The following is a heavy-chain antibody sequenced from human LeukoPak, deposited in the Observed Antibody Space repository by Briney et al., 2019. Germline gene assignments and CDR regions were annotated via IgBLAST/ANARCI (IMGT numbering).Heavy chain of an antibody. CDR3: AREGPIVGATHLVDY. Sequence: GASVTVSCKASGYTFTDYYMHWVRQAPGQGLEWMGWINPNSGGTNYAQKFQGRVTMTRDTSISTAYMELSRLRSDDTAVYYCAREGPIVGATHLVDYWGQGTLVTASS. CDR2: INPNSGGT. J-gene: IGHJ4*02. V-gene: IGHV1-2*02. CDR1: GYTFTDYY. D-gene: IGHD1-26*01.